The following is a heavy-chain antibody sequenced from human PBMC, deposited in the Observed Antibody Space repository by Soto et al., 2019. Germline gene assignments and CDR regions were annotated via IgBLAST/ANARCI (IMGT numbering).Heavy chain of an antibody. CDR3: AKDGGTNSDDY. Sequence: QVQLVESGGGVVQPGRSLRLSCAASGFTFSSYGMHWVRQAPGKGLEWVAVISYDGSNKYYADSVKGRFTISRDNSKNTLYLQMTSLRAEDTAVYYCAKDGGTNSDDYWGQGTLVTVSS. D-gene: IGHD3-3*01. V-gene: IGHV3-30*18. J-gene: IGHJ4*02. CDR1: GFTFSSYG. CDR2: ISYDGSNK.